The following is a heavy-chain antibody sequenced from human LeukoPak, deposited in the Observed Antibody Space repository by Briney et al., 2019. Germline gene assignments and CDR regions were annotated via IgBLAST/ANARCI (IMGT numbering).Heavy chain of an antibody. CDR2: IYYSGST. D-gene: IGHD6-19*01. Sequence: SETLSLTCTVSGGSISSYYWSWIRQPPGKGLEWIGYIYYSGSTYYNPSLKSRVTISVDTSKNQFSLKLSSVTAADTAVYYCARQRIAVAEVWFDPWGQGTLVTVSS. J-gene: IGHJ5*02. CDR3: ARQRIAVAEVWFDP. CDR1: GGSISSYY. V-gene: IGHV4-59*08.